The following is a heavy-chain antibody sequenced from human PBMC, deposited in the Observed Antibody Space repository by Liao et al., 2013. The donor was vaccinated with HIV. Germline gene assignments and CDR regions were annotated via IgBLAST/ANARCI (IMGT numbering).Heavy chain of an antibody. J-gene: IGHJ3*02. D-gene: IGHD3-22*01. CDR1: GGSISSYY. Sequence: QVQLQESGPGLVKPSETLSLTCTVSGGSISSYYWSWIRQPAGKGLEWIGRIYTSGSTNYNPSLKSRVTISVDTSKNQFSLKLSSVTAADTAVYYCTRERDYYDSSGYYSHAFDIWGQGTMVTVSS. V-gene: IGHV4-4*07. CDR2: IYTSGST. CDR3: TRERDYYDSSGYYSHAFDI.